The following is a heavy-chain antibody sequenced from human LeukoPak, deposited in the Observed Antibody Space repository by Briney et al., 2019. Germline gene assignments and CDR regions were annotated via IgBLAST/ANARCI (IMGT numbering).Heavy chain of an antibody. J-gene: IGHJ6*02. D-gene: IGHD2-2*01. CDR3: AREHCSSTSCYYYYGMDV. V-gene: IGHV1-69*04. Sequence: GASVKVSCKASGGTFISYAISWVRQAPGQGLEWMGRIIPILGIANYAQKFQGRVTITADKSTSTAYMELSSLRSEDTAVYYCAREHCSSTSCYYYYGMDVWGQGTTVTVSS. CDR2: IIPILGIA. CDR1: GGTFISYA.